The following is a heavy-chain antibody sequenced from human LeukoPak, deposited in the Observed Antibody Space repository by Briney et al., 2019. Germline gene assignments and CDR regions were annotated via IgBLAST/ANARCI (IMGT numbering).Heavy chain of an antibody. D-gene: IGHD2-15*01. J-gene: IGHJ3*01. CDR2: ISYDGRNK. CDR3: AKPRDIDSWAFDV. Sequence: GRSLRLSCAASEFTFNNHDMHWVRQAPGKGLEWVAAISYDGRNKYYADSVKGRFTISRDNSKNTLNLQMNSLRAEDTAVFYCAKPRDIDSWAFDVWGQGTMVTVSS. CDR1: EFTFNNHD. V-gene: IGHV3-30*18.